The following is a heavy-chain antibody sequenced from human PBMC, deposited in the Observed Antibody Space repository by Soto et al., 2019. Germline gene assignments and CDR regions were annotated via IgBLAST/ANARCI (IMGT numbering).Heavy chain of an antibody. CDR2: IYYSGST. D-gene: IGHD6-19*01. Sequence: QVQLQESGPGLVKPSETLSLTCTVSGGSVSSGSYYWSWIRQPPGKGLEWIGYIYYSGSTNYNPSHKSRVPIPEDTSKTQSPRKRSSGTAADTAVYSCASLASSGWLYWGRGPRVPVS. V-gene: IGHV4-61*01. CDR1: GGSVSSGSYY. J-gene: IGHJ4*02. CDR3: ASLASSGWLY.